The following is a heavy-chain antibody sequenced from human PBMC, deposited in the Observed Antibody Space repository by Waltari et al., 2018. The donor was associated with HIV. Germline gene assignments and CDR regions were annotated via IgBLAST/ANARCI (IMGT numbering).Heavy chain of an antibody. V-gene: IGHV5-51*03. CDR1: GYSFTNYW. CDR3: ARLSTVTTTAFDI. Sequence: EVQLVQSGAEVKKPGESLKISCPGSGYSFTNYWLCCVRHMPGKGLEWMGIIYPGDSDTRYSPSFQGQVTISADKSISTAYLQWSSLKASDTAMYYCARLSTVTTTAFDIWGQGTMVTVSS. D-gene: IGHD4-4*01. CDR2: IYPGDSDT. J-gene: IGHJ3*02.